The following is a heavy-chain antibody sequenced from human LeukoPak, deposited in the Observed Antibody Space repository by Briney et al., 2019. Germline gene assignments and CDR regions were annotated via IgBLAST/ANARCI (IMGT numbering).Heavy chain of an antibody. V-gene: IGHV3-30*18. CDR1: GFTFRNYA. CDR2: ISYEGGTQ. Sequence: GGSLRLSCAGSGFTFRNYAMSWVRQAPGKGLEWVAVISYEGGTQHYADSVKGRFIISRDNPRNTLYLQMNILRTEDTAVYYCAKEGTPQVSTWYDLWGQGTQVIVSS. J-gene: IGHJ5*02. D-gene: IGHD3-10*01. CDR3: AKEGTPQVSTWYDL.